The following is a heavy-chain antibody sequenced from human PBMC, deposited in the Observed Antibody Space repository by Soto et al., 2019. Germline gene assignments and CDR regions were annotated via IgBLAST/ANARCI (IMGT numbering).Heavy chain of an antibody. D-gene: IGHD5-12*01. Sequence: ASVKVSCKASGITFSTYAIHWVRQAPGQGLEWMGWINAGNGNTRYSQKFQGRVTLTRDASASTTYMDLSSLRSEDTAIYYCARAISGYVTWGQGTLVTVSS. CDR2: INAGNGNT. CDR3: ARAISGYVT. J-gene: IGHJ4*02. CDR1: GITFSTYA. V-gene: IGHV1-3*01.